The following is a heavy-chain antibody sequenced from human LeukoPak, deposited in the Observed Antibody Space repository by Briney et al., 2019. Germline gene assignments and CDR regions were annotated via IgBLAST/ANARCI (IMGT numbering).Heavy chain of an antibody. CDR3: AGKLRFLEWLPPGY. J-gene: IGHJ4*02. D-gene: IGHD3-3*01. Sequence: SVKVSCKASGGTFSSYAISWVRQAPGQGLEWMGGIIPIFGTANYAQKFQGRVTITADESTSTAYMELSSLRSEDTAVYYCAGKLRFLEWLPPGYWGQGTLVTVSS. CDR1: GGTFSSYA. CDR2: IIPIFGTA. V-gene: IGHV1-69*13.